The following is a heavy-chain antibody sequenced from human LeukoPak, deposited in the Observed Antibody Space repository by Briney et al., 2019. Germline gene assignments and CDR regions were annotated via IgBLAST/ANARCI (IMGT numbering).Heavy chain of an antibody. CDR3: ARGEYYDTSGDRKNWFGP. Sequence: SETLSLTCAVYGASFSGFHWSWIRQPPGKGLEWIGKIDHSGRTNYNPSLESRVTMSVDTSKDQFSLKLTSVTAADTAMYYCARGEYYDTSGDRKNWFGPWGQGTLVTVSS. D-gene: IGHD3-22*01. CDR2: IDHSGRT. J-gene: IGHJ5*02. CDR1: GASFSGFH. V-gene: IGHV4-34*01.